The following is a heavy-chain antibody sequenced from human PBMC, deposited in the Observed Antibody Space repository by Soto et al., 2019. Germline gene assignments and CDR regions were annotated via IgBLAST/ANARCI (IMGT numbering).Heavy chain of an antibody. J-gene: IGHJ4*02. D-gene: IGHD3-22*01. Sequence: QVQLQESGPGLVKPSETLSLTCTVSGGSISSYYWSWIRQPAGKGLEWIGRIYTSGSTNYNPSLKSRVTMAVDTSKDQFSLKLSSVTAADTAVYFCARTEVTTETIFDFWGQGTLVTVSS. CDR2: IYTSGST. CDR1: GGSISSYY. V-gene: IGHV4-4*07. CDR3: ARTEVTTETIFDF.